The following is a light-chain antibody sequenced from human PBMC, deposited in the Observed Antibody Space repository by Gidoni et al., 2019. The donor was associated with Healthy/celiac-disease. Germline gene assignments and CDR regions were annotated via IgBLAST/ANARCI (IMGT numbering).Light chain of an antibody. Sequence: QAVVTPEPSLPGSPGGTVTLTCGSSTGAVTSGHYPYWSQQRPGQAPRTLISDPGKQHSGTPARFSGTRRGGKAALTPPGAQTEDEAEYYCLLSYSGAYVFGTGTKVTVL. CDR3: LLSYSGAYV. CDR1: TGAVTSGHY. V-gene: IGLV7-46*01. J-gene: IGLJ1*01. CDR2: DPG.